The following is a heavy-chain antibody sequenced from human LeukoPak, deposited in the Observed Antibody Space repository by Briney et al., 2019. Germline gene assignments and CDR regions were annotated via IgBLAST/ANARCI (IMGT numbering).Heavy chain of an antibody. J-gene: IGHJ6*02. CDR3: AKDTVASDYYYYGMDV. D-gene: IGHD6-19*01. Sequence: GGSLRLSCAASGFTFSSYVMSWVRQAPGKGLEWVSAISGSGGSTYYADSVKGRFTISRDNSKNTLYLQMNSLRAEDTAVYYCAKDTVASDYYYYGMDVWGQGTTVTVSS. CDR2: ISGSGGST. V-gene: IGHV3-23*01. CDR1: GFTFSSYV.